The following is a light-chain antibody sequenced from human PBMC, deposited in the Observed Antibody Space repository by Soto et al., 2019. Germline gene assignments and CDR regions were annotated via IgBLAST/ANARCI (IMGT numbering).Light chain of an antibody. CDR1: QSVSSSSNNKNY. J-gene: IGKJ1*01. Sequence: DLLLTPSPYALSVSLGARATINCKYSQSVSSSSNNKNYLAWYQQKPGQPPKVLFYWASTRESGVPDRFSGSGSGTDFTLTSFCLQAEDVALYYCRQYYSTCRRLGQGTKVDIK. CDR2: WAS. V-gene: IGKV4-1*01. CDR3: RQYYSTCRR.